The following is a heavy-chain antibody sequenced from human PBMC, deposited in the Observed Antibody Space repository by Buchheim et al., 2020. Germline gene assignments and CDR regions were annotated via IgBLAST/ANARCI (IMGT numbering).Heavy chain of an antibody. V-gene: IGHV3-33*06. J-gene: IGHJ4*02. Sequence: QVQLVESGGGVVQPGRSLRLSCTASGFTFSSYGMHWVRQAPGKGLEWVAVIWYDGSDKYYAGSVKGRFTISRDNSKNTLFLQLNSLRAEDTAMYYCAKEGGDSILYYFDSWGQGTL. CDR3: AKEGGDSILYYFDS. CDR1: GFTFSSYG. CDR2: IWYDGSDK. D-gene: IGHD2-21*02.